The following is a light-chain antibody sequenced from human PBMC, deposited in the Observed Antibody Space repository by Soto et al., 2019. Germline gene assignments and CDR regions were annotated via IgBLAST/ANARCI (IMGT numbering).Light chain of an antibody. CDR3: GTWASPVAV. V-gene: IGLV1-51*01. J-gene: IGLJ1*01. CDR1: RSNLGNNY. CDR2: DNT. Sequence: HSVLTQQPSGSADPGQTVTISCSGSRSNLGNNYVSWYQQLPGTAPKPLIYDNTKRPSGIPDRFAGSKSGTSATLGITGLQSWEEADYYCGTWASPVAVLGTGTKVTVL.